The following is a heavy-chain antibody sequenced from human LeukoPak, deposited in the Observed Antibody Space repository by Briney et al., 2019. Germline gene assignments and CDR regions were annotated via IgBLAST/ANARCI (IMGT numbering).Heavy chain of an antibody. J-gene: IGHJ4*02. CDR1: GGSISSSSYY. Sequence: SETLSLTCTASGGSISSSSYYWGWIRQPPGKGLEWIGSIYYSGSTYYNPSLKSRVTISVDTSKNQFSLKLSSVTAADTAVYYCARSAYYYDSSGYYYYFDYWGQGTLVTVSS. CDR3: ARSAYYYDSSGYYYYFDY. V-gene: IGHV4-39*01. D-gene: IGHD3-22*01. CDR2: IYYSGST.